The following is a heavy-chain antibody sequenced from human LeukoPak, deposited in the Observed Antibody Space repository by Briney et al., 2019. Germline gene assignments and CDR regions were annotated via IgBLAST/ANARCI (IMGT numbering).Heavy chain of an antibody. CDR1: GFTFSSYA. J-gene: IGHJ4*02. CDR3: AKDKCTNGVCKFYFDY. Sequence: GGSLRLSCAASGFTFSSYAMSWVRQAPGKGLEWVSAISGSGGSTYYADSVKGRFTISRDNSKNTLYLQMNSLRAEDTAVYYCAKDKCTNGVCKFYFDYWGQGTLVTVSS. CDR2: ISGSGGST. V-gene: IGHV3-23*01. D-gene: IGHD2-8*01.